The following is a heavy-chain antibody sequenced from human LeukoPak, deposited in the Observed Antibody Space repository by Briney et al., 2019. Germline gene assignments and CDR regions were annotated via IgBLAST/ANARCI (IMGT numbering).Heavy chain of an antibody. J-gene: IGHJ6*03. CDR2: IDHSGST. Sequence: SETLSLTCAVYGGSFSGYYWSWIRQPPGKGLEWIGEIDHSGSTNYNPSLKSRVTISVDTSKNQFSLKLSSVTAADTAVYYCARHRRQQLALYYYYYMDVWGKGTTVTISS. CDR3: ARHRRQQLALYYYYYMDV. V-gene: IGHV4-34*01. D-gene: IGHD6-13*01. CDR1: GGSFSGYY.